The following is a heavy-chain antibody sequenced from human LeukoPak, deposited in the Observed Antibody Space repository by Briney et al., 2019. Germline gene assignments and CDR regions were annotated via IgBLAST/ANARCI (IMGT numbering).Heavy chain of an antibody. CDR2: IKQDGSEK. D-gene: IGHD3-10*01. CDR3: AKYVPYGSGSSNYFDY. J-gene: IGHJ4*02. V-gene: IGHV3-7*03. Sequence: GGSLRLSCAASGFTFSSYWMSWVRQAPGKGLEWVANIKQDGSEKYYVDSVKGRFTISRDNAKNSLYLQMNSLRAEDTAVYYCAKYVPYGSGSSNYFDYWGQGTLVTVSS. CDR1: GFTFSSYW.